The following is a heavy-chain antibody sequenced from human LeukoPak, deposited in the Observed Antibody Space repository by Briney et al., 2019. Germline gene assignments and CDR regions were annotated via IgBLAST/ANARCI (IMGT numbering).Heavy chain of an antibody. J-gene: IGHJ6*03. Sequence: PSETLSLTCTVSGGSISSYYWSWIRQPPGKGLEWIGYIYYSGSTNYNPSLKSRVTISVDTSKNQFSLRLTSETAADTAVYYCARTTEGGYTYGYFYYYYMDVWGKGTTVTISS. CDR2: IYYSGST. V-gene: IGHV4-59*01. CDR1: GGSISSYY. CDR3: ARTTEGGYTYGYFYYYYMDV. D-gene: IGHD5-18*01.